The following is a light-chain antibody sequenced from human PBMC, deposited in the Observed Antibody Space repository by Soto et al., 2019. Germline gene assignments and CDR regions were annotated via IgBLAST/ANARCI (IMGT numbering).Light chain of an antibody. CDR3: GTWDSSLSAEV. V-gene: IGLV1-51*01. Sequence: QSVLTQPPSVSAAPGQKVTISCSGSSSNIGRNSVSWYQQLPGTAPKLLIFDNAKRPSGIPDRFSGSKSGTSATLGITGLQTGDEADYYCGTWDSSLSAEVFGGGTQLTVL. CDR1: SSNIGRNS. CDR2: DNA. J-gene: IGLJ2*01.